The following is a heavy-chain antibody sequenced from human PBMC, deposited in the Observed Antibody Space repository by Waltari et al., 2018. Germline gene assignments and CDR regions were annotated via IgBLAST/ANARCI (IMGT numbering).Heavy chain of an antibody. Sequence: QLQLQESGPRLVKPSETLSLPCPVPGGPISSNPHYWVWIRQPPGKGLEWIVSIYYSGSTYYNPSLKSRVTIAVDTAKNQVSLKLTSVSAADTAVYYCARDVDMSFYYYMDVWGKGTTVTISS. CDR3: ARDVDMSFYYYMDV. J-gene: IGHJ6*03. CDR1: GGPISSNPHY. D-gene: IGHD2-21*01. V-gene: IGHV4-39*07. CDR2: IYYSGST.